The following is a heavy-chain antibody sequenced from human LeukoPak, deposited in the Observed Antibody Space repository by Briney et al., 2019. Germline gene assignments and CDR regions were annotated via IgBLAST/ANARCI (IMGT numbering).Heavy chain of an antibody. D-gene: IGHD3-10*01. V-gene: IGHV3-23*01. Sequence: GGSLRLSCAASGFTFSSYAMSWVRQAPGKGLEWVSAISGSGGSTYYADSVKGRFTISRDNPKNTLYLQMNSLRAEDTAVYYCAKEGSTMVRGVIIKYYFDYWGQGTLVTVSS. J-gene: IGHJ4*02. CDR1: GFTFSSYA. CDR3: AKEGSTMVRGVIIKYYFDY. CDR2: ISGSGGST.